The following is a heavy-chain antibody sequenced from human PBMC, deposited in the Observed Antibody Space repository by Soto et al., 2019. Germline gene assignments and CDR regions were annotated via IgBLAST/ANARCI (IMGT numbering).Heavy chain of an antibody. J-gene: IGHJ4*02. V-gene: IGHV4-39*06. D-gene: IGHD3-10*01. CDR3: ARDMGSPFDY. CDR1: GGSISSSDFY. Sequence: SETLSLTCTVSGGSISSSDFYWGWLRQTPGKGLEWIGYIYYSGSTNYNPPLKSRVTISVDTSKNQFTLKLSSVTAADTAVYYCARDMGSPFDYWGQGTLVTVSS. CDR2: IYYSGST.